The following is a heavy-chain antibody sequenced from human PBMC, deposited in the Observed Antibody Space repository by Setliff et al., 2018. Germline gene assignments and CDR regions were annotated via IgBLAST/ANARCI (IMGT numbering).Heavy chain of an antibody. CDR1: GGSVNSRY. Sequence: PSETLSLTCTVSGGSVNSRYWSWIRQSPGKGLEWIGSIYYSGSTYYNPSLKSRVTISVDTSKNQFSLKLSSVTAADTAVYYCSKGDGGYPSDSWGQGILVTVSS. V-gene: IGHV4-59*02. CDR2: IYYSGST. CDR3: SKGDGGYPSDS. J-gene: IGHJ4*02. D-gene: IGHD2-15*01.